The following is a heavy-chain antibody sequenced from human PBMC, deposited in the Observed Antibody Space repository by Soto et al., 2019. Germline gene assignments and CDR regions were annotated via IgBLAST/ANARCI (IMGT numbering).Heavy chain of an antibody. D-gene: IGHD6-6*01. CDR2: ISSSSSYI. V-gene: IGHV3-21*01. Sequence: GGSLRLSCAASGFTFSSYSMNWVRQAPGKGLEWVSSISSSSSYIYYADSVKGRFTISRDNAKNSLYLQMNSLRAEDTAVYYCARVGGQLDYQVDYWGQGTLVTVSS. J-gene: IGHJ4*02. CDR3: ARVGGQLDYQVDY. CDR1: GFTFSSYS.